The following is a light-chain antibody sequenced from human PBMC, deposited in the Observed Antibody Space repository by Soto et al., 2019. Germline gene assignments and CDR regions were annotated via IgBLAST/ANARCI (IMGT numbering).Light chain of an antibody. CDR2: GAS. Sequence: ELVFTKACRTLSRSPGETETLSCRASQSVSNNYLAWYQQKPGQAPRLLIYGASNRATGIPDRFSGSGSGTDFTLTISRLQSEDFAVYYCQQYYNWRPRFGQGTKVDIK. J-gene: IGKJ1*01. V-gene: IGKV3-20*01. CDR1: QSVSNNY. CDR3: QQYYNWRPR.